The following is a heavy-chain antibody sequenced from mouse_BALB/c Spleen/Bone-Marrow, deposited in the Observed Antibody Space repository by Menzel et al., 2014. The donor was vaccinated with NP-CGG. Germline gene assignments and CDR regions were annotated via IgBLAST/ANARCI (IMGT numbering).Heavy chain of an antibody. CDR1: GYTFTDYK. J-gene: IGHJ3*01. Sequence: VQLQESGAELVRPGTSVTLSCKASGYTFTDYKTHWVKQTPVHGLEWIGLIDPETGGTAYNQKFKGKATLTADKSSSTAYMDLRSLTSEDSAVYYCTIVAYWGQGTLVAVSA. CDR2: IDPETGGT. CDR3: TIVAY. V-gene: IGHV1-15*01.